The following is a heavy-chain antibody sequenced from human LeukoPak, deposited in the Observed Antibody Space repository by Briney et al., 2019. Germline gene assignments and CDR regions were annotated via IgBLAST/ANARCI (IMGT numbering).Heavy chain of an antibody. CDR1: GGSISSGGYY. V-gene: IGHV4-31*03. CDR3: ATYDYVWGSYRQAYFDY. CDR2: IYDSEST. Sequence: SETLSLTCTVSGGSISSGGYYWSWIRQYPGKGLEWIGYIYDSESTYYNPSLKSRVTISVDTSKNQFSLKLSSVTAADTAVYYCATYDYVWGSYRQAYFDYWGQGTLVTVSS. D-gene: IGHD3-16*02. J-gene: IGHJ4*02.